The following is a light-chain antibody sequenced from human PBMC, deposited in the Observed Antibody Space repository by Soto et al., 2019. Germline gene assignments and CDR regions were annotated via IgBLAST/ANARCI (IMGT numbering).Light chain of an antibody. CDR3: QQYQTYSQ. J-gene: IGKJ1*01. CDR1: QSISSY. CDR2: AAS. V-gene: IGKV1-39*01. Sequence: DIQMTQSPSSLSASVGDRVTITCRASQSISSYLNWYQQKPGKAPKLLIYAASSLESGVPSRFSGSGSGTEFTLTISSLQPDDFATYYCQQYQTYSQFGQGTKVDIK.